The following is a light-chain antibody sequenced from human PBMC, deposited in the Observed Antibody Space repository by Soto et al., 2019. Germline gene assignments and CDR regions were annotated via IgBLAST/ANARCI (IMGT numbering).Light chain of an antibody. CDR1: SSPIGPGFD. CDR2: GNS. Sequence: QSVMSQPPSVSAAPGQTVTISCAGSSSPIGPGFDGHGDQQVAGAAPKLLIYGNSNRPSGVPDRFSGSRSGTSASLAITGLQPEDEADYYCQSYDSSLRGAVFGPGTKGTVL. V-gene: IGLV1-40*01. CDR3: QSYDSSLRGAV. J-gene: IGLJ1*01.